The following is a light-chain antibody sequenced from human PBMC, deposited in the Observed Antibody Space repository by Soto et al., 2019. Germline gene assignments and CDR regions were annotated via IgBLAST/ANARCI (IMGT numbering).Light chain of an antibody. V-gene: IGLV2-14*01. CDR2: EVR. J-gene: IGLJ2*01. Sequence: QSALTQPASVSGSLGQSITISCTGTSSDVGGYNYVSWYQQYPGKTPKLMIFEVRNRPSGISSRFSGSKSANTASLTISGLQAEDEAVYYCSSYTSSSTLEFGGGTKLTVL. CDR1: SSDVGGYNY. CDR3: SSYTSSSTLE.